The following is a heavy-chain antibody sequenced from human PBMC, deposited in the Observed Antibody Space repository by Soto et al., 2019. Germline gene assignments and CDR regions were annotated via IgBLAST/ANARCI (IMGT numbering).Heavy chain of an antibody. CDR2: IYSGGST. CDR1: GFTVSSNY. D-gene: IGHD6-13*01. CDR3: ARDGAAVLPCGYYFDY. J-gene: IGHJ4*02. Sequence: EVQLVESGGGLVQPGGSLRLSCAASGFTVSSNYMSWVRQAPGKGLEWVSVIYSGGSTYYAASVKGRFTISRDNSKNTLYLKITSLRAEDTDVYYGARDGAAVLPCGYYFDYWGQGTLVTHSS. V-gene: IGHV3-66*01.